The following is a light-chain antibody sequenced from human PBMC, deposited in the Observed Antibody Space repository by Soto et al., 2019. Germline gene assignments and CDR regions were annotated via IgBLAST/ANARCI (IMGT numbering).Light chain of an antibody. CDR3: QQYGGSPPVT. V-gene: IGKV3-20*01. CDR2: GTS. Sequence: EIVLTHSPGTLSLSPGERATLSCRASQSISSSYLAWYQQKPGQAPRLLIYGTSSRATGIPDRFSGNGSGTAFTLAISRMEPEDFAVYYCQQYGGSPPVTFGPGTKVDIK. CDR1: QSISSSY. J-gene: IGKJ3*01.